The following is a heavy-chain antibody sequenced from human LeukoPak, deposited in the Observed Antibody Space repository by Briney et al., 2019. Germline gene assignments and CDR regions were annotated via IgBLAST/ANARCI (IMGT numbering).Heavy chain of an antibody. V-gene: IGHV3-23*01. CDR2: ISGGGGDT. D-gene: IGHD2-8*01. CDR3: AKGSRGNPVLVFHVS. CDR1: GFVFSTYA. J-gene: IGHJ5*02. Sequence: QSGGSLRLSCAASGFVFSTYAMNWARQAPGKGLEWISAISGGGGDTFYADSVKGRFTISRDNSKNTLYLQMSGLRAEDAAVYYCAKGSRGNPVLVFHVSWGQGILVTVSS.